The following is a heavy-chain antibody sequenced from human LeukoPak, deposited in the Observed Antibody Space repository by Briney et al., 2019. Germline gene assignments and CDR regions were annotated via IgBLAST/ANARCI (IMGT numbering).Heavy chain of an antibody. Sequence: LETLSLTCTVSGGSISSYYWNWIRQPPGKGLEWIGYIYYSGSPNYNPSLKSRVTISVDTSKNQFSQKLSSVTAADTAVYYCGKGGIYGDSGDYWGQGTPVSVSS. CDR1: GGSISSYY. J-gene: IGHJ4*02. CDR3: GKGGIYGDSGDY. D-gene: IGHD4-17*01. CDR2: IYYSGSP. V-gene: IGHV4-59*08.